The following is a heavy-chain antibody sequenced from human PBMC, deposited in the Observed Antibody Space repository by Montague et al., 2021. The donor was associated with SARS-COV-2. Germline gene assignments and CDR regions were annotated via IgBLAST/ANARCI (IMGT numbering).Heavy chain of an antibody. V-gene: IGHV4-59*08. Sequence: SETLSLTCTVSGGSISSYYWSWIRQPPGKGLEWIGYIYYGGSTNXSPSFKGRVIMSVDTSNNQFSLRLTSVTAADTAVYYCARLRRPDGYSYWFGPWGQGTPVTVSS. CDR3: ARLRRPDGYSYWFGP. CDR2: IYYGGST. CDR1: GGSISSYY. D-gene: IGHD5-24*01. J-gene: IGHJ5*02.